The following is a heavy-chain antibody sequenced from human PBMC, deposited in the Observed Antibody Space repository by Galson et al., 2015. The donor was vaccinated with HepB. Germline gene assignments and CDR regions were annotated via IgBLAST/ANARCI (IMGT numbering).Heavy chain of an antibody. D-gene: IGHD5-12*01. Sequence: SLRLSCAASGFTFSRHAMNWVRQAPGKGLEWVSVISGSGGSTYYADSVKGRFTISRDNSRDTLFLQMNSLRAEDTAIYYCAKDNVATVAWDAFDIWGQGTMVTVSS. J-gene: IGHJ3*02. CDR2: ISGSGGST. CDR1: GFTFSRHA. CDR3: AKDNVATVAWDAFDI. V-gene: IGHV3-23*01.